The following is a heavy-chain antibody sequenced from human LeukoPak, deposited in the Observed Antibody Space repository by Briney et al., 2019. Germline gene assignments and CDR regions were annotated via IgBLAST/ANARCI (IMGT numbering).Heavy chain of an antibody. CDR1: GASISSGGYY. D-gene: IGHD3-16*01. CDR2: IYYSGST. J-gene: IGHJ5*02. V-gene: IGHV4-31*03. CDR3: ARDPGGYNWFDP. Sequence: SQTLSLTCTVSGASISSGGYYWGWIRQYPGTGLEWIVNIYYSGSTYYNPSLKSRVAISIDTSNHQFSLNLSSVTAADTAVYFCARDPGGYNWFDPWGQGILVTVSS.